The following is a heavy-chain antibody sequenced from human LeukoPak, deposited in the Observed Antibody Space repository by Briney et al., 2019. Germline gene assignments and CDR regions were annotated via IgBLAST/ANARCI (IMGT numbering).Heavy chain of an antibody. Sequence: SETLSLTCTVPGGSISSYYWSWIRQPPGKGLEWIGYIYYSGSTNYNPSLKSRVTISVDTSKNQFSLKLSSVTAADTAVYYCARDHGDYERWFDPWGQGTLVTVSS. CDR3: ARDHGDYERWFDP. CDR1: GGSISSYY. V-gene: IGHV4-59*01. J-gene: IGHJ5*02. CDR2: IYYSGST. D-gene: IGHD4-17*01.